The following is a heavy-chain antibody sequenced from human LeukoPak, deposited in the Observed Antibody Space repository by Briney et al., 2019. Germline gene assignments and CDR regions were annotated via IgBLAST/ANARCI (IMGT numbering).Heavy chain of an antibody. CDR1: GGSISSYY. V-gene: IGHV4-59*01. CDR3: ARNEDAALWSDP. J-gene: IGHJ5*02. CDR2: IYYSGST. Sequence: SETLSLTCTVSGGSISSYYWSWIRQPPGKGLEWIGYIYYSGSTNYNPSLKSRVTISVDTSKNQFSLKLSSVTAADTAVYYCARNEDAALWSDPWGQGTLVTVSS. D-gene: IGHD1-1*01.